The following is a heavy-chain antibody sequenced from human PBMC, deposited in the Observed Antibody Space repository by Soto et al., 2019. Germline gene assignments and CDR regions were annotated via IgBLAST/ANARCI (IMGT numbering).Heavy chain of an antibody. Sequence: SETLSLTCTVSGASISGSNYYWGWIRQPPGKGLEWIGSFYYSGFTYYNPSLKSRVTIDVDTSKNQFSLKLSSVTAADTAVYFCASPMTYDMQGYYFEYWGQGILVTVSS. J-gene: IGHJ4*02. CDR3: ASPMTYDMQGYYFEY. CDR1: GASISGSNYY. V-gene: IGHV4-39*01. CDR2: FYYSGFT. D-gene: IGHD3-9*01.